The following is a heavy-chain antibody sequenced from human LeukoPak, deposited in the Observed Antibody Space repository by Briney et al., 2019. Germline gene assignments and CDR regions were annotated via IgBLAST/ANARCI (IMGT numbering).Heavy chain of an antibody. Sequence: SETLSLTCTVSGGSISSYYWSWIRQPPGKGLEWIGSIYYSGSTYYNPSLKSRVTISVDTSKNQFSLKLSSVTAADTAVYYCVSYFDYWGQGTLVTVSS. J-gene: IGHJ4*02. CDR1: GGSISSYY. CDR3: VSYFDY. V-gene: IGHV4-59*05. CDR2: IYYSGST.